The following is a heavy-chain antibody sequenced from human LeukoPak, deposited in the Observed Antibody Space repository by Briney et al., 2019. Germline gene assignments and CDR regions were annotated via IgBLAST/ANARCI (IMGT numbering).Heavy chain of an antibody. CDR1: GFTFSSYA. CDR2: ISHDGSNK. Sequence: GRSLRLSCAASGFTFSSYAMHWVRQAPGKGLEWVAVISHDGSNKYYTDSVKGRFTISRDNSKNTLYLQMNSLRAEDTAVYYCARGGSEESEGSYYYYGMDVWGQGTTVTVSS. CDR3: ARGGSEESEGSYYYYGMDV. V-gene: IGHV3-30-3*01. J-gene: IGHJ6*02. D-gene: IGHD2-15*01.